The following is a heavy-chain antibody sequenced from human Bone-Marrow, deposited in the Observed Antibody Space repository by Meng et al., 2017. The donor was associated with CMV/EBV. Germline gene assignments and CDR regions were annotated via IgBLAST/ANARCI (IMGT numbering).Heavy chain of an antibody. Sequence: QVPSVQSGAEMKKPVASVKFSCTTSVFTCSDYYIRWVRQAPGQGLEWMGWVNSKNEATNYARKFQGRVSMTRDTSISTAHMELSRLMSDDTAVYYCVRSSGWSLFDYWGQGTLVTVSS. CDR3: VRSSGWSLFDY. J-gene: IGHJ4*02. CDR2: VNSKNEAT. V-gene: IGHV1-2*02. D-gene: IGHD6-19*01. CDR1: VFTCSDYY.